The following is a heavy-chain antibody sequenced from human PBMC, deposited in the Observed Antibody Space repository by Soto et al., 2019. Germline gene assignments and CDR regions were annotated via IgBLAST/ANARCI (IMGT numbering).Heavy chain of an antibody. CDR3: ARSEYCSSTSCYWGYYFDY. CDR2: IYHSGST. V-gene: IGHV4-30-2*01. D-gene: IGHD2-2*01. Sequence: PSETLSLTCAVSGGSISSGGYCWSWIRQPPGKGLEWIGYIYHSGSTYYNPSLKSRVTISVDRSKNQFSLKLSSVTAADTAVYYCARSEYCSSTSCYWGYYFDYWGQGTLVTVSS. J-gene: IGHJ4*02. CDR1: GGSISSGGYC.